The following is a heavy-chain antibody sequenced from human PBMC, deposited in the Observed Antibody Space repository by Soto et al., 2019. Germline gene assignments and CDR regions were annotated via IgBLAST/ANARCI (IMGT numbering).Heavy chain of an antibody. J-gene: IGHJ4*02. CDR1: GGSMSEYF. V-gene: IGHV4-59*01. CDR3: ARDGYDGSGSPYPAY. Sequence: KPSETLSLTCTVSGGSMSEYFWSWIRQSPGKGLEWIGYVYYLGSTDYNPSLKSRVTISVDTSKRQFSLKPSSVTVADTAVYYCARDGYDGSGSPYPAYWGPGAQVTSPQ. CDR2: VYYLGST. D-gene: IGHD3-10*01.